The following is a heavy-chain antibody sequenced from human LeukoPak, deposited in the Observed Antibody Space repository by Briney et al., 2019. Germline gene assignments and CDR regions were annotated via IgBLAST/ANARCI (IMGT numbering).Heavy chain of an antibody. CDR1: GGSISSYY. CDR2: IYYSGNT. CDR3: ARDRSGSHRPYYYGLDV. Sequence: SETLSLTCTVSGGSISSYYWSWIRQPPGKGLEWIGYIYYSGNTNYNPSLKSRVTISLDTSKNQFSLKLSSVTAADTAVYYCARDRSGSHRPYYYGLDVWGQGTTVTISS. V-gene: IGHV4-59*01. J-gene: IGHJ6*02. D-gene: IGHD1-26*01.